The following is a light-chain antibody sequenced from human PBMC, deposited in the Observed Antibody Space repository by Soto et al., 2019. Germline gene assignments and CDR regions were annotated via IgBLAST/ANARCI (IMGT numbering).Light chain of an antibody. V-gene: IGKV1-5*03. CDR2: EAS. J-gene: IGKJ2*01. Sequence: DIQMTQSPSTLSASVRDKVTITCRASQNSNRWLAWYQQKPGKAPKLLIYEASTLESGVPSRFSGGGSGTEFTLTVSSLQPDDSATYYCQQYNNYPYTFGQGTKLEI. CDR3: QQYNNYPYT. CDR1: QNSNRW.